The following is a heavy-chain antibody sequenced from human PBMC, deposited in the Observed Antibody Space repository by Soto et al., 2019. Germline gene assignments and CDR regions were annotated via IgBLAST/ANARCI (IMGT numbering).Heavy chain of an antibody. Sequence: EVQLVESGGGLVQPGGSLRLSCAASGFTFSNYWMSWVRQAPGKGLAWVANIKPDGSETNYVDSVKGRFTSSRDNAKNSLYLQMDSLRDEDTAVYYCARVGSGNDHNYYYYYMDVWGKGTTVTVSS. J-gene: IGHJ6*03. CDR3: ARVGSGNDHNYYYYYMDV. D-gene: IGHD5-12*01. CDR1: GFTFSNYW. CDR2: IKPDGSET. V-gene: IGHV3-7*01.